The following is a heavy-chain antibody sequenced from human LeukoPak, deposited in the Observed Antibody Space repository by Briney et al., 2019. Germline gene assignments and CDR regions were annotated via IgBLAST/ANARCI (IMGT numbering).Heavy chain of an antibody. V-gene: IGHV3-53*01. CDR3: ARDVRGTTGTTVNDY. Sequence: QTGGSLRLSCAASGLTVSSNYMSWVRQAPGKGLEWVSVIYSGGSTYYADSVKGRFTISRDNSKNTLYLQMNSLRAEDTAVYYCARDVRGTTGTTVNDYWGQGTLVTVSS. D-gene: IGHD1-1*01. CDR2: IYSGGST. J-gene: IGHJ4*02. CDR1: GLTVSSNY.